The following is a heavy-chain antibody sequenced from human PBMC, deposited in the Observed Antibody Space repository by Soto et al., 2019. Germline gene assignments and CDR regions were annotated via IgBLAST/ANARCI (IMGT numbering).Heavy chain of an antibody. CDR2: IYYSGST. D-gene: IGHD5-12*01. CDR1: GGSISSADYY. J-gene: IGHJ6*02. CDR3: ARAIVVTIGGMDV. V-gene: IGHV4-30-4*01. Sequence: SETLSLTCTVSGGSISSADYYWSWVRQPPGKGLEWIGYIYYSGSTFFNPSLKSRVTISKDTSRNQFSLRLNSVTAADTAVYYCARAIVVTIGGMDVWGQGTTVTVSS.